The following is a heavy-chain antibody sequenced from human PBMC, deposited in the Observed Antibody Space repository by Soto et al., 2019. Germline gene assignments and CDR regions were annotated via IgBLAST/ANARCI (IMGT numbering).Heavy chain of an antibody. D-gene: IGHD3-3*01. Sequence: PGGSLRLSCTAAGFTFSGSDIHWVRQASGKGLEWVGRIRSQPNNYATTYSESVRGRFTFAREDSQNTLYLQMNSLRAEDTAVYYCARDKQLTYYDFWSGYYSSHYYYGMDVWGQGTTVTVSS. CDR3: ARDKQLTYYDFWSGYYSSHYYYGMDV. CDR1: GFTFSGSD. J-gene: IGHJ6*02. V-gene: IGHV3-73*01. CDR2: IRSQPNNYAT.